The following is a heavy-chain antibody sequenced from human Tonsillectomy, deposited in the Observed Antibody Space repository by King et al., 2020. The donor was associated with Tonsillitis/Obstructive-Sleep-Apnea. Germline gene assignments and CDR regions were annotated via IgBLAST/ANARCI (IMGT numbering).Heavy chain of an antibody. CDR3: ARDSMSHYFDSSTYYTFAY. D-gene: IGHD3-22*01. CDR2: ISAYNGHT. CDR1: GYTFNSYG. Sequence: QLVQSRAELKKPGASVKVSCKASGYTFNSYGISWVRQAPGQGLEWMGWISAYNGHTNYAQKLQGRVTMTTDTSTSTAYMELRSLRSDDTAVYYCARDSMSHYFDSSTYYTFAYWGQGTLVTVSS. J-gene: IGHJ4*02. V-gene: IGHV1-18*01.